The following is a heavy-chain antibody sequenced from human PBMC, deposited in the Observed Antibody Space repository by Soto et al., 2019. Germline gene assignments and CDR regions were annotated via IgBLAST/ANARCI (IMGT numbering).Heavy chain of an antibody. Sequence: GESLKISCKASGYMFPTNWIGWVRQVPGQGLEWMGIINHGASDTRYGPSFQGQVTISADKAISTAYLQWSSLKASDTAMYYCARVGYYSAGTTFHYNGLDVWCQGTTVTVSS. CDR3: ARVGYYSAGTTFHYNGLDV. CDR2: INHGASDT. CDR1: GYMFPTNW. D-gene: IGHD3-3*01. J-gene: IGHJ6*02. V-gene: IGHV5-51*01.